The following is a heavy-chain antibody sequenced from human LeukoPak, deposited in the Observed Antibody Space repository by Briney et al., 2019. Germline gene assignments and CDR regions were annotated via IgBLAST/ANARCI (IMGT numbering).Heavy chain of an antibody. D-gene: IGHD6-19*01. J-gene: IGHJ5*02. CDR3: AREDGSGWPRYNWFDP. V-gene: IGHV4-38-2*02. CDR2: MHHNSGAT. CDR1: GGSISSYY. Sequence: PSETLSLTCTVSGGSISSYYWSWIRQPPGKGPEWIGSMHHNSGATFYSPSLKSRVTISVDTSKNQLSLKLSSVTAADTAVYYCAREDGSGWPRYNWFDPWGQGTLVTVSS.